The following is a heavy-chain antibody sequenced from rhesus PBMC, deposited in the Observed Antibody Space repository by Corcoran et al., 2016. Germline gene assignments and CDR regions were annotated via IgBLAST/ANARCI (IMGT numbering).Heavy chain of an antibody. CDR1: GGPISGYY. CDR3: AGFSGWYCSLDV. D-gene: IGHD6-31*01. V-gene: IGHV4-165*02. CDR2: YGARNRIT. Sequence: VQLQESGPGLVKPSETLSLTCAVPGGPISGYYYNWIRQAPGKGLEWIGYYGARNRITNYHPSLKSRVPISTATSKNQFSLTLNSVTAADTAVYYCAGFSGWYCSLDVWGRGLLVTVSS. J-gene: IGHJ5-2*02.